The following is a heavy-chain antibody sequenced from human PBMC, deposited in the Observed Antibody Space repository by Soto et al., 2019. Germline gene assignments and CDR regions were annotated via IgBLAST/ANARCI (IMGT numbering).Heavy chain of an antibody. J-gene: IGHJ6*02. V-gene: IGHV3-30*18. CDR2: ISYDGSNK. CDR3: ANGYGSGSYSHYYYGMDV. Sequence: ESGGGVVQPGRSLRLSCAASGFTFSSYGMHWVRQAPGKGLEWVAVISYDGSNKYYADSVKGRFTISRDNSKNTLYLQMNSLRAEDTAVYYCANGYGSGSYSHYYYGMDVWGQGTTVTVSS. CDR1: GFTFSSYG. D-gene: IGHD3-10*01.